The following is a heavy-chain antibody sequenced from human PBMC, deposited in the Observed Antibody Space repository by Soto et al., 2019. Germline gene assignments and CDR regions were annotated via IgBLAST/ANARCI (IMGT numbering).Heavy chain of an antibody. D-gene: IGHD2-15*01. Sequence: SETLSLTCTVSGGSISSYYWSWIRQPPGKGLEWIGYIYYSGSTNYNPSLKSRVTISVDTSKNQFSLKLSSVTAADTAVYYCAGTRGYCSGGSCPTVVDEWGHGTMGTCSS. CDR2: IYYSGST. J-gene: IGHJ4*01. CDR3: AGTRGYCSGGSCPTVVDE. CDR1: GGSISSYY. V-gene: IGHV4-59*01.